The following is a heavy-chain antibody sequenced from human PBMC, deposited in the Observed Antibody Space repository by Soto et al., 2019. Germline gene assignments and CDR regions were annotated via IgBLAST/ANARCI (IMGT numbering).Heavy chain of an antibody. CDR1: GGSFSGYY. D-gene: IGHD3-3*01. Sequence: SETLSLTCAVYGGSFSGYYWSWIRQPPGKGLEWIGEINHSGSTNYNPSLKSRVTISVDTSKNQFSLKLSSVTAADTAVYYCARVRSYYDFLRIGYMDVWGKGTTVTVSS. V-gene: IGHV4-34*01. CDR3: ARVRSYYDFLRIGYMDV. CDR2: INHSGST. J-gene: IGHJ6*03.